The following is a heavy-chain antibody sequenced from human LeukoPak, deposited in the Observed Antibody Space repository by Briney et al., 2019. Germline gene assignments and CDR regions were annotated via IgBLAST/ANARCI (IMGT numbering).Heavy chain of an antibody. CDR3: ARGRRGPYCGGDCYGAGFDY. J-gene: IGHJ4*02. CDR1: GYTFTSYD. D-gene: IGHD2-21*02. Sequence: ASVTVSCKASGYTFTSYDINWVRQAAGQGLEWVGWMNPNSGNTGYAQKFQGRVTITRNTSISTAYMELSSLRSEDTAVYYCARGRRGPYCGGDCYGAGFDYWGQGTLVTVSS. CDR2: MNPNSGNT. V-gene: IGHV1-8*03.